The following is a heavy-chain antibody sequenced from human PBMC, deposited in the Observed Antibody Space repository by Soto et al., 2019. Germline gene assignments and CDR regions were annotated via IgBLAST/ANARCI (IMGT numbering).Heavy chain of an antibody. CDR1: GGSISSSSYY. J-gene: IGHJ4*02. Sequence: SETLSLTCTVSGGSISSSSYYWGWIRQPPGKGLEWIGSIYYSGSTYYNPSLKSRVTISVDTSKNQFSLKLSSVTAADTAVYYCAGGSYLTAPFDYWGQGTLVTVSS. D-gene: IGHD1-26*01. CDR3: AGGSYLTAPFDY. V-gene: IGHV4-39*01. CDR2: IYYSGST.